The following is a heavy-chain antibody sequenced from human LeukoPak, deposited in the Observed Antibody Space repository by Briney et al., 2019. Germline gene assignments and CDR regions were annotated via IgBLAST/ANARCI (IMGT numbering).Heavy chain of an antibody. V-gene: IGHV3-23*01. CDR2: ISSGGGST. CDR1: GFTFSSYG. J-gene: IGHJ3*02. Sequence: GGSLRLSCAASGFTFSSYGMRWVRLGPGKGLEWVAAISSGGGSTYYTDSVKGRFTISRDNSENILYLQINSLKAEDTAVYYCAGRNNDDVWGGYYRSPTEGFDMWGQGTMVTVSS. D-gene: IGHD3-16*01. CDR3: AGRNNDDVWGGYYRSPTEGFDM.